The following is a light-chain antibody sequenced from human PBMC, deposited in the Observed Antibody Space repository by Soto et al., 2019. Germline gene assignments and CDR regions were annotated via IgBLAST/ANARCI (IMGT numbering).Light chain of an antibody. V-gene: IGKV3-11*01. Sequence: EILLTQSPATLSLSPGERATLSCRASQSVGGHLAWYQQKPGQAPRLLIYDASDGATGIPARFSGSGSETDFTLPISSLEPNDFAVDYFQQLNNWPPSTTFGQGTRLEIK. CDR2: DAS. CDR3: QQLNNWPPSTT. CDR1: QSVGGH. J-gene: IGKJ5*01.